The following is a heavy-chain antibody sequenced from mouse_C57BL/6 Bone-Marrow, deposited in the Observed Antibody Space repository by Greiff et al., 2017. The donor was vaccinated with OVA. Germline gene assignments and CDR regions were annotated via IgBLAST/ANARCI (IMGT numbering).Heavy chain of an antibody. Sequence: EVQVVESGGGLVKPGGSLKLSCAASGFTFSSYAMSWVRQTPEKRLEWVATISDGGSYTYYPDNVKGRFTISRDNAKNNLYLQMSHLKSEDTAMYYCARMEGDYYGSSYDYAMDYWGQGTSVTVSS. D-gene: IGHD1-1*01. V-gene: IGHV5-4*01. CDR3: ARMEGDYYGSSYDYAMDY. CDR1: GFTFSSYA. J-gene: IGHJ4*01. CDR2: ISDGGSYT.